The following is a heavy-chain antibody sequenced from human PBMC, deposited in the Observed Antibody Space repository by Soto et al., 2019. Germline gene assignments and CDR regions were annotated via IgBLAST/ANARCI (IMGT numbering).Heavy chain of an antibody. CDR1: GYTFTGYY. CDR3: ARDSQEQWLLHFDY. CDR2: INPNSGGT. D-gene: IGHD6-19*01. J-gene: IGHJ4*02. Sequence: QVQLVQSGAEVKKPGASVKVSCKASGYTFTGYYMHWVRQAPGQGLEWMGWINPNSGGTNYAQKFQGRVTMTSDTSISTDYMELSRLRSDDTAVYYCARDSQEQWLLHFDYWGQGTLVTVSS. V-gene: IGHV1-2*02.